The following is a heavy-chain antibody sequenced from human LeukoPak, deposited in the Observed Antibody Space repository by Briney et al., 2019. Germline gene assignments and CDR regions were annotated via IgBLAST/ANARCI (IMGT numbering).Heavy chain of an antibody. CDR2: ISSSSSYI. CDR1: GFTFSSYS. Sequence: GGSLRLSCAASGFTFSSYSINWVRQAPGKGLEWVSSISSSSSYIYYADSVKGRFTISRDNAKNSLYLQMNSLRAEDTAVYYCARASIAVAGTFEYYFDYWGQGTLVTVSS. V-gene: IGHV3-21*01. CDR3: ARASIAVAGTFEYYFDY. D-gene: IGHD6-19*01. J-gene: IGHJ4*02.